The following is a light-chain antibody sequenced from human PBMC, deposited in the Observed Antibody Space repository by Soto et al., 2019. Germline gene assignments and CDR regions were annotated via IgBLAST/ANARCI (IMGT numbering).Light chain of an antibody. CDR2: RNS. CDR1: SSNIGAGYD. CDR3: QSYDSRLSVV. J-gene: IGLJ2*01. Sequence: QTVVTQPPSVSGAPGQRVTISCTGSSSNIGAGYDVHWYQQLPGAAPKLLIYRNSNRPSGVPDRFSGSKSGTSASLAITGLQAEDEADYYCQSYDSRLSVVFGGGTQLTVL. V-gene: IGLV1-40*01.